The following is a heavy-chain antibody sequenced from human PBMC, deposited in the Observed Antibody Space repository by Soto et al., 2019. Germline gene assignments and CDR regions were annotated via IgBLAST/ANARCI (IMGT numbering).Heavy chain of an antibody. Sequence: SETLSLTCAISGAPITWGDYSWNWIRQPPGKGLEWIGYIFHGGSTYYNPSLRSRVTISVDTSKGQFSLKLKSVTAADTALYFCARQRTSVVTQAYFDVWGPGSLVTVSS. V-gene: IGHV4-30-2*01. D-gene: IGHD2-21*02. CDR1: GAPITWGDYS. CDR2: IFHGGST. J-gene: IGHJ4*02. CDR3: ARQRTSVVTQAYFDV.